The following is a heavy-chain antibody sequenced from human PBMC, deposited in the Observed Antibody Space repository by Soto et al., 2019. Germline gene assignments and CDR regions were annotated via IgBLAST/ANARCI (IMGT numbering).Heavy chain of an antibody. Sequence: NPSETLSLTCTVSGGSISSYYWSWIRQPPGKGLEWIGYIYYSGSTNYNPSLKSRVTISVDTSKNQFSLKLSSVTAADTAVYYCARVGVPARIGWFDPWGQGTLVTVSS. D-gene: IGHD2-2*01. CDR1: GGSISSYY. CDR2: IYYSGST. CDR3: ARVGVPARIGWFDP. J-gene: IGHJ5*02. V-gene: IGHV4-59*01.